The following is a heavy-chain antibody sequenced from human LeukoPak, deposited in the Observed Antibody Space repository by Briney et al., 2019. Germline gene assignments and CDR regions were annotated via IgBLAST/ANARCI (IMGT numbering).Heavy chain of an antibody. Sequence: SETLSLTCTVSGGSISSGSYYWSWIRQPAGKGLEWIGRIYTSGSTNYNPSLKSRVTISVDTSKNQFSLKLSSVTAADTAVYYCARTWTSRYYGLVDIWGQGTMVTVSS. D-gene: IGHD3-22*01. CDR2: IYTSGST. CDR1: GGSISSGSYY. CDR3: ARTWTSRYYGLVDI. V-gene: IGHV4-61*02. J-gene: IGHJ3*02.